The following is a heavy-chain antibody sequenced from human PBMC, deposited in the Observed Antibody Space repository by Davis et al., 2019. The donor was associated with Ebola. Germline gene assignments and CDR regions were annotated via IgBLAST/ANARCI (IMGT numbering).Heavy chain of an antibody. CDR3: ARDHGDYEGWFDP. CDR2: IKQDGSEK. CDR1: GGSISSYY. J-gene: IGHJ5*02. Sequence: PSETLSLTCTVSGGSISSYYWSWVRQAPGKGLEWVANIKQDGSEKYYVDSVKGRFTISRDNAKNSLYLQMNSLRAEDTAVYYCARDHGDYEGWFDPWGQGTLVTVSS. V-gene: IGHV3-7*03. D-gene: IGHD4-17*01.